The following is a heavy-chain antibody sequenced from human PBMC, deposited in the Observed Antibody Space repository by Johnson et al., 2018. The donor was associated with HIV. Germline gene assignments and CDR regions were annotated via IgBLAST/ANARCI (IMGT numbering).Heavy chain of an antibody. V-gene: IGHV3-23*04. J-gene: IGHJ3*02. CDR2: ISGSGENT. CDR1: GFTFSNYA. D-gene: IGHD3-3*01. CDR3: ARDGMHYDFGSGYAPDAFDI. Sequence: VQLVESGGGLVQPGGSLRLSCAVSGFTFSNYAMSWVRQAPGKGLEWVSGISGSGENTPYAESVKGRFTISRDNSKNTLYLQMISLRAEDMAVYYRARDGMHYDFGSGYAPDAFDIWGQGTMVTVSS.